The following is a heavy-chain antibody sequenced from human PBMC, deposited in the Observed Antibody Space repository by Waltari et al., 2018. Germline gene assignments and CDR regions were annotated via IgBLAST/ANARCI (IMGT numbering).Heavy chain of an antibody. CDR2: MNPNSGNT. CDR3: ARHAYSGSYYYYYGMDV. CDR1: GYTFTSYD. D-gene: IGHD1-26*01. J-gene: IGHJ6*02. V-gene: IGHV1-8*01. Sequence: QVQLVQSGAEVKKPGASVKVSCKASGYTFTSYDINWVRQATGQGLEWMGWMNPNSGNTGYAQKFQGRVTMTRNTSISTAYMELSSLRSEDTAVYYCARHAYSGSYYYYYGMDVWGQGTTVTVSS.